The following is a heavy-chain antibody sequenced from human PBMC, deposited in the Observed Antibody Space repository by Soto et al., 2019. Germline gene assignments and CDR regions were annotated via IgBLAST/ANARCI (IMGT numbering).Heavy chain of an antibody. CDR2: IHHSGNS. V-gene: IGHV4-4*02. CDR1: GDSIISDKW. Sequence: SETLSLTCAVSGDSIISDKWWSWVRQAPGKGLEWIGEIHHSGNSNYNPSLKSRVIISVDGSKNQFSLNLSSVTDADTAVYFCARGERQQQRDFWGQGTLVTVS. D-gene: IGHD6-25*01. J-gene: IGHJ4*02. CDR3: ARGERQQQRDF.